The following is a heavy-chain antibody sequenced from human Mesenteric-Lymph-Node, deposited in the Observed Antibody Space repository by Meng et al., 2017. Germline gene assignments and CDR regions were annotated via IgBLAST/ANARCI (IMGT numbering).Heavy chain of an antibody. CDR2: INSDGNST. CDR1: GFTFSDYR. D-gene: IGHD5-18*01. Sequence: GESLKISCAASGFTFSDYRMHWVRQAPGKGLVWVSRINSDGNSTNYADSERGRFTISRDNAKNSLYLQMNSLRAEDTAVYYCATQPKYSYGRTGPFDIWGQGTMVTVSS. J-gene: IGHJ3*02. V-gene: IGHV3-74*01. CDR3: ATQPKYSYGRTGPFDI.